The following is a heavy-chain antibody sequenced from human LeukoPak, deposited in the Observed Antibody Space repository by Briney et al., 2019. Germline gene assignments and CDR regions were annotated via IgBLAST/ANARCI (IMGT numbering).Heavy chain of an antibody. Sequence: SETLSLTCAVCGGSFSGYYWRWIRQPPGTGLEWIGEINHSGSTNYNPSLKSRVTKSVDTSKNQFSLKVSSVTDADTAVYYCAREAKRMVRGVRGGDCWGQGTLVTVSS. CDR3: AREAKRMVRGVRGGDC. CDR1: GGSFSGYY. V-gene: IGHV4-34*01. D-gene: IGHD3-10*01. CDR2: INHSGST. J-gene: IGHJ4*02.